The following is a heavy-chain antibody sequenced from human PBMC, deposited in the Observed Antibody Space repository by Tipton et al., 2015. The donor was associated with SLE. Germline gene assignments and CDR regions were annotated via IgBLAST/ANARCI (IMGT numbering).Heavy chain of an antibody. V-gene: IGHV4-34*09. J-gene: IGHJ2*01. CDR2: VYYTGNT. CDR1: GSFSGYY. Sequence: TLSLTCAVYGSFSGYYWSWIRQPPGKGLEWVGTVYYTGNTFYNPSLKSRVTISVDTSKNQFSLKLSSVTAADTAVYYCARDVEGSVWYFDLWGRGTLVTVSS. CDR3: ARDVEGSVWYFDL.